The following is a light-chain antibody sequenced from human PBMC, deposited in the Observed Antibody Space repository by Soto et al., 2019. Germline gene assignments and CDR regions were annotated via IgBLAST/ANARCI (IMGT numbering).Light chain of an antibody. CDR1: SSDVGGYNY. Sequence: QSALTQPPSASGSPGQSVAISCTGTSSDVGGYNYVSWYQQHPGKAPKLMIYEVNKRPSGVSFRFSASKSGKTASLTISGLQAEDEADYHCCSYAGNRTFVFGGGTQLTVL. CDR2: EVN. J-gene: IGLJ7*01. V-gene: IGLV2-8*01. CDR3: CSYAGNRTFV.